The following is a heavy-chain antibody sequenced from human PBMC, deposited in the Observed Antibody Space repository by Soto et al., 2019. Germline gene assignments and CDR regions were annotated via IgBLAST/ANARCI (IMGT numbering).Heavy chain of an antibody. D-gene: IGHD2-15*01. Sequence: SETLSLTCTVSGGSISSYYWSWIRQPPGKGLEWIGYMHYSGSTNYNPSLKSRVTISIDTSKNQFSLKLGSVTAADTAVYYCARRYCSGGSCSFDSWGQGTQVTVSS. CDR3: ARRYCSGGSCSFDS. CDR1: GGSISSYY. J-gene: IGHJ4*02. V-gene: IGHV4-59*01. CDR2: MHYSGST.